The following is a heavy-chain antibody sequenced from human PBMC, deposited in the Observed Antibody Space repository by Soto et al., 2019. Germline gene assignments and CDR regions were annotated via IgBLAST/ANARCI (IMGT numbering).Heavy chain of an antibody. J-gene: IGHJ5*02. Sequence: QVHLVQSGAEVKKPGSSVKGSCKAPGGNFSSNGIRWVRQAPGQGLELMGGIIPTFGTTHYAHKFRGRDTNNADESTGTSYMELRSLRSDDTDVYYCAGAADSTWYNGRDPWGQGTQVTFSS. V-gene: IGHV1-69*01. CDR1: GGNFSSNG. D-gene: IGHD2-15*01. CDR2: IIPTFGTT. CDR3: AGAADSTWYNGRDP.